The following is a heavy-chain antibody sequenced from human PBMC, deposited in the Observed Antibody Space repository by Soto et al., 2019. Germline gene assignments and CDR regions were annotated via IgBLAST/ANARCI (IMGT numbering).Heavy chain of an antibody. CDR3: ARGRTGHY. CDR1: GGSFSCYY. Sequence: SETLSLTCAVYGGSFSCYYWSWIRQPPGKGLEWIGEINHSGSTNYNPSLKSRVTISVDTSKNQFSLKLSSVTAADTAVYYCARGRTGHYWGQGTLVTVSS. V-gene: IGHV4-34*01. CDR2: INHSGST. J-gene: IGHJ4*02.